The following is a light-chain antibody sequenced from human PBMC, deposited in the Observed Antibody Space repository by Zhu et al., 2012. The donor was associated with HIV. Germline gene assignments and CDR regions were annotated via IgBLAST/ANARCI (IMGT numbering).Light chain of an antibody. CDR2: GAS. J-gene: IGKJ2*01. Sequence: EIVLTQSPGTLSLSPGERATLSCRASQSVSSSYLAWYQHKPGQAPRLLIYGASSRATGIPDRFSGSGSGTDFTLTIGRLEPEDFAVYYCQQYGSSPFHFGQGTKLEIK. CDR3: QQYGSSPFH. V-gene: IGKV3-20*01. CDR1: QSVSSSY.